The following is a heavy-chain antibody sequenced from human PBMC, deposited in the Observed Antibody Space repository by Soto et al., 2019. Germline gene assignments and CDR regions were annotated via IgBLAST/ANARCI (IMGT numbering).Heavy chain of an antibody. Sequence: EVQLVESGGGLVQPGGSLRLSCAASGFTFNTYWMHWVRQAPGKGLVWVSRINPDGSSTSYADSVKGRFTISRDNARNTLYLQMISLRAEDTAVYYCANVPPGIGVDYWGQGTLVTVSS. CDR3: ANVPPGIGVDY. V-gene: IGHV3-74*01. J-gene: IGHJ4*02. CDR2: INPDGSST. D-gene: IGHD3-3*01. CDR1: GFTFNTYW.